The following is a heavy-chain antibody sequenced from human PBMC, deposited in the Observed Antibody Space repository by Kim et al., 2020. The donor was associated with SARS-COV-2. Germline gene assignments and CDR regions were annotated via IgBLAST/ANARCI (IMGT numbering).Heavy chain of an antibody. V-gene: IGHV4-59*01. CDR1: GGSISSYY. J-gene: IGHJ6*02. CDR2: IYYSGST. CDR3: ARGPAATYYYGMDV. Sequence: SETLSLTCTVSGGSISSYYWSWIRQPPGKELEWIGYIYYSGSTNYNPSLKSRVTISVDTSKNQFSLKLSSVTAADTAVYYCARGPAATYYYGMDVWGQGTTVTVSS. D-gene: IGHD2-2*01.